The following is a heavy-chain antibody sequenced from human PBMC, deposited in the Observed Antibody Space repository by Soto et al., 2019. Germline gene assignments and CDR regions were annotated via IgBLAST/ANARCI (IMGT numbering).Heavy chain of an antibody. CDR3: ARHQSGYEYGMTHLDY. CDR2: IYSTGST. D-gene: IGHD5-12*01. CDR1: GGSMGSHY. V-gene: IGHV4-59*08. Sequence: QVQLQESGPGLVKPPETQSLTCTVSGGSMGSHYWSWIRQPPGKGLEWVGHIYSTGSTKYNPSLESRVTISIDTSKNQFSLKLSSMTAADTAMYYCARHQSGYEYGMTHLDYWGQGILVTVSS. J-gene: IGHJ4*02.